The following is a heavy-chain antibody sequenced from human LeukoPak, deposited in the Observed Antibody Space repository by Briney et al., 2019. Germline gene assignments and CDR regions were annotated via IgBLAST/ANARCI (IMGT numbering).Heavy chain of an antibody. J-gene: IGHJ4*02. CDR3: ARMAGIYDSSGYLTLDY. CDR2: IYTSGST. D-gene: IGHD3-22*01. Sequence: SQTLSFTCTVSGGSISSGSYYWSWIRQPAGKGLEWIGRIYTSGSTNYNPSLKSRVTISVDTSKNQFSLKLSSVTAADTAVYYCARMAGIYDSSGYLTLDYWGQGTLVTVSS. CDR1: GGSISSGSYY. V-gene: IGHV4-61*02.